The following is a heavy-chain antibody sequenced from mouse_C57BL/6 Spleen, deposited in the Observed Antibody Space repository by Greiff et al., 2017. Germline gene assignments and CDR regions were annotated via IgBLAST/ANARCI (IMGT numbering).Heavy chain of an antibody. Sequence: VQLQQPGTELVKPGASVKLSCKASGYTFTSYWMHWVKQRPGQGLEWIGNINPSNGGTNYNEKFKSKATLTVDKSSSTAYMQLSSLTSEDSAVYYCARSPTTVVAPYAMDYWGQGTSVTVSS. CDR1: GYTFTSYW. CDR2: INPSNGGT. CDR3: ARSPTTVVAPYAMDY. D-gene: IGHD1-1*01. J-gene: IGHJ4*01. V-gene: IGHV1-53*01.